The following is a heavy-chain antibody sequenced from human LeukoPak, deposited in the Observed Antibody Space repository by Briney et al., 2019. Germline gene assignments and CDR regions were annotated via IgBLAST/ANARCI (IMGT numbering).Heavy chain of an antibody. V-gene: IGHV3-7*01. CDR1: GFTFSSYW. D-gene: IGHD4-17*01. J-gene: IGHJ4*02. CDR2: IKQDGSEK. Sequence: PGGSLRLSCAASGFTFSSYWMSWVRQAPGKGLEWVANIKQDGSEKYYVDSVKGRFTISRDNAKNSLYLQMDSLRAEDTAVYYCARFWDYGDYYFDYWGQGTLVTVSP. CDR3: ARFWDYGDYYFDY.